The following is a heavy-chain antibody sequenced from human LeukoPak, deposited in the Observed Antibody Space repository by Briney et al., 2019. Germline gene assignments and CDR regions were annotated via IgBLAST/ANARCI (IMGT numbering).Heavy chain of an antibody. CDR1: GFTFSSYG. CDR3: AKGPGDFWSGYFYYYYYMDV. V-gene: IGHV3-30*02. D-gene: IGHD3-3*01. J-gene: IGHJ6*03. CDR2: IRYDGSNK. Sequence: PGGSLRLSCAASGFTFSSYGMHWVRQAPGKGLEWVAFIRYDGSNKYYADSVKGRFTISRDNSKNTLYLQMNSLRAEDTAVYYCAKGPGDFWSGYFYYYYYMDVWGKGTTVTVSS.